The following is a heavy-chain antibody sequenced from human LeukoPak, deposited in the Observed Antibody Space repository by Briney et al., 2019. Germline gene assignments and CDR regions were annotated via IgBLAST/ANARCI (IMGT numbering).Heavy chain of an antibody. CDR1: GFTFSSYG. Sequence: SGGSLRLSCAASGFTFSSYGMHWVRQALGKGLEWVAFIRYDGSNKYYADSVKGRFTISRDNSKNTLYLQMNSLRAEDTAVYYCATSRYYYDSSGYPEYFQHWGQGTLVTVSS. J-gene: IGHJ1*01. V-gene: IGHV3-30*02. CDR2: IRYDGSNK. D-gene: IGHD3-22*01. CDR3: ATSRYYYDSSGYPEYFQH.